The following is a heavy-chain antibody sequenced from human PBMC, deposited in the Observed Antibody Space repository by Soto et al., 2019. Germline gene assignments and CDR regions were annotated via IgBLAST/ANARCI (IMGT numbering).Heavy chain of an antibody. V-gene: IGHV3-15*01. CDR2: VKSKSDGGTT. J-gene: IGHJ4*02. Sequence: SLRPSCASSVFTFSNAWMSLVLQAPLKGLGWVGRVKSKSDGGTTDYAAPVKGRFTISRDDSENTLYLEVNSLNTEDTAVYHCTTELYCSSTTCPGTFENWGQGTLVTVSS. CDR1: VFTFSNAW. D-gene: IGHD2-2*01. CDR3: TTELYCSSTTCPGTFEN.